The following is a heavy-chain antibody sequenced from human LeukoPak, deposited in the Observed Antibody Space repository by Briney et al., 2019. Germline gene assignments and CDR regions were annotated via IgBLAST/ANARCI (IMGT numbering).Heavy chain of an antibody. D-gene: IGHD6-13*01. CDR1: GFTFSSFG. J-gene: IGHJ5*02. Sequence: PGGSLRLSCAASGFTFSSFGMHWVRQAPGKGLEWVAVIWYDASDRYYADSVKGRFTISRDNSKNTLFLQMNSLRDDDTAVYHCVRGVGVSRFNYFDPWGQGTLVVVSS. CDR3: VRGVGVSRFNYFDP. CDR2: IWYDASDR. V-gene: IGHV3-33*01.